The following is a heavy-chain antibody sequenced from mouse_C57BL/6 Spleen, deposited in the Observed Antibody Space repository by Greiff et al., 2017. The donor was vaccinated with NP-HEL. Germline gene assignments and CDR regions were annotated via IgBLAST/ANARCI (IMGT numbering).Heavy chain of an antibody. CDR3: ARYDYNGYYAMDD. CDR2: INPNNGGT. J-gene: IGHJ4*01. CDR1: GYTFTDYN. V-gene: IGHV1-22*01. Sequence: EVQLQESGPELVKPGASVKMSCKASGYTFTDYNMHWVKQSHGKSLEWIGYINPNNGGTSYNQKFKGKATLTVNKSSSTAYMELRSLTSEDSAVYYCARYDYNGYYAMDDWGQGTSVTVSS. D-gene: IGHD2-4*01.